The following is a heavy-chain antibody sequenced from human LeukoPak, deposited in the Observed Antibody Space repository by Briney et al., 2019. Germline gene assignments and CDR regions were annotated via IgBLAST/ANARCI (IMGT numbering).Heavy chain of an antibody. J-gene: IGHJ4*02. Sequence: GGSLRLSCAASGFTFSEYWMTWVRQAPGKGLEWVASIKEDGSGKYYVDSVKGRCTISRDNAKNSLYLQMNSLRVEDTAMYYCARFPTGFDYWGQGTLVTVSS. CDR1: GFTFSEYW. D-gene: IGHD4-17*01. CDR3: ARFPTGFDY. V-gene: IGHV3-7*05. CDR2: IKEDGSGK.